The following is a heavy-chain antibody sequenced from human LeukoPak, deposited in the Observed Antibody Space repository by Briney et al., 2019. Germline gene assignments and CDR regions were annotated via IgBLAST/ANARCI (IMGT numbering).Heavy chain of an antibody. CDR1: GFTVDDTY. CDR2: INHSGST. Sequence: GSLRLSCAASGFTVDDTYMSWVRQAPGKGLEWIGEINHSGSTNYNPSLKSRVTISVDTSKNQFSLKLSSVTAADTAVYYCARAAATLTFRYYYMDVWGKGTTVTVSS. CDR3: ARAAATLTFRYYYMDV. D-gene: IGHD2-15*01. J-gene: IGHJ6*03. V-gene: IGHV4-34*01.